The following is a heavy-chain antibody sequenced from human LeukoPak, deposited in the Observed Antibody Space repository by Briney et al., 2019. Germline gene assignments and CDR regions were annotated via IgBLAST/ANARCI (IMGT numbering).Heavy chain of an antibody. V-gene: IGHV3-74*01. Sequence: PPGGSLRLSCAASGFTFSSYWMHWVRQAPGRGLVWVSRINSDGSSTNYADSVKGRFTISRDNAKNTLHLQMNSLRAEDTAVYYCARGARGSGTASDYWGQGTLVTVSS. CDR3: ARGARGSGTASDY. J-gene: IGHJ4*02. CDR1: GFTFSSYW. D-gene: IGHD3-10*01. CDR2: INSDGSST.